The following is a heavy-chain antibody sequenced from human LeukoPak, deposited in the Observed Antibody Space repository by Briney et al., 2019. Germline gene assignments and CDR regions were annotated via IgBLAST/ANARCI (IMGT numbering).Heavy chain of an antibody. CDR2: IKKDGSEK. Sequence: PGGSLRLSCAASEFTFNRYWMSCVRQVPGKGLEWVANIKKDGSEKYYVDSVKGRFTISRDNAKNSVHLQMNTRRAENTAVYYCARGLAATDYWGQGTLVTVSS. J-gene: IGHJ4*02. V-gene: IGHV3-7*03. D-gene: IGHD6-13*01. CDR1: EFTFNRYW. CDR3: ARGLAATDY.